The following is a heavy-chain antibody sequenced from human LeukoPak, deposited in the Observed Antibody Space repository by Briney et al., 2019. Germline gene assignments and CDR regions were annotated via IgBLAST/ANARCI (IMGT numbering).Heavy chain of an antibody. J-gene: IGHJ4*02. CDR3: AREGSSWYGYFDY. D-gene: IGHD6-13*01. CDR2: ISSSSSYI. CDR1: GFTFNTYS. Sequence: PGGSLRLSCAASGFTFNTYSMNWVRQAPGKGLEWVSSISSSSSYIYYADSVKGRFTISRDNAKNSLYLQMNSLRAEDTAVYYCAREGSSWYGYFDYWGQGTLVTVSS. V-gene: IGHV3-21*01.